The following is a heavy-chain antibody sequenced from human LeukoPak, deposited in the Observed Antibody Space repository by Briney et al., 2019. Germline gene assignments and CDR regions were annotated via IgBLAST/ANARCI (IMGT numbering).Heavy chain of an antibody. CDR2: ISSNGGST. CDR3: ARDRGHCSSTSCYFFDY. D-gene: IGHD2-2*01. V-gene: IGHV3-64*01. J-gene: IGHJ4*02. Sequence: GGSLRLSCAASGFTFSSYAMHWVRQAPGKGLEYVSAISSNGGSTYYANSVKGRFTISRDNSKNTLYLQMGSLRAEDTAVYYCARDRGHCSSTSCYFFDYWGQGTLVTVSS. CDR1: GFTFSSYA.